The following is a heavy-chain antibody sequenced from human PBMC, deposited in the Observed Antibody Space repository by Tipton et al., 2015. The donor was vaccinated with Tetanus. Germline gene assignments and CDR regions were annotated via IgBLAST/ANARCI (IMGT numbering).Heavy chain of an antibody. D-gene: IGHD3-10*01. CDR1: GGSVSSGSYY. CDR2: IYYSGST. J-gene: IGHJ4*02. Sequence: LRLSCTVSGGSVSSGSYYWSWIRQPPGKGLEWIGYIYYSGSTNYNPSLKSRVTISVDTSKNQFSLKLSSVTAADTAVYYCARGGFGEFPDYWGQGTLATVSS. V-gene: IGHV4-61*01. CDR3: ARGGFGEFPDY.